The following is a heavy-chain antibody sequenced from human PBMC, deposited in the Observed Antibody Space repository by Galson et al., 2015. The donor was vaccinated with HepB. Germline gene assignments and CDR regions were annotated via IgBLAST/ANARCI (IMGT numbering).Heavy chain of an antibody. CDR1: GFTFSSYS. CDR2: ISSSSSYI. D-gene: IGHD6-13*01. CDR3: AREFYVSSSIDY. J-gene: IGHJ4*02. Sequence: SLRLSCAASGFTFSSYSMNWVRQAPGKGLEWVSSISSSSSYIYYADSVKGRFTISRDNAKNSLYLQMNSLRAEDTAVYYCAREFYVSSSIDYWGQGTLVTVSS. V-gene: IGHV3-21*01.